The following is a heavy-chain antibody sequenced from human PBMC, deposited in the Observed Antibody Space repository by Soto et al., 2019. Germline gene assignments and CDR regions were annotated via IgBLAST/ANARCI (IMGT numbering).Heavy chain of an antibody. Sequence: GGSLRLSCAASGFTFSSYSMNWVRQAPGKGLEWVSSISSSSSYIYYADSVKGRFTISRDNAKNSLYLQMNSLRAEDTAVYYCARTPSQSRDGYSDFGPWGQGTLVTVSS. CDR2: ISSSSSYI. CDR3: ARTPSQSRDGYSDFGP. J-gene: IGHJ5*02. D-gene: IGHD4-17*01. V-gene: IGHV3-21*01. CDR1: GFTFSSYS.